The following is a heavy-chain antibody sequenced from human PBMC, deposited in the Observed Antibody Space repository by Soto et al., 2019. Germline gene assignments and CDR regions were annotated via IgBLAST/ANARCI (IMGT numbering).Heavy chain of an antibody. CDR2: ISDSGSHM. D-gene: IGHD1-26*01. Sequence: EVQLVESGGGLVQPGGSLRLSCVVSGFTLGGFGMNWVRQAPGKGLEWVSYISDSGSHMYYADSVKGRFTISRDSAKNSLSLQMNSLRVEDTAVYYCAPQGVGATGYLYWGQGTLVTVSS. CDR3: APQGVGATGYLY. J-gene: IGHJ4*02. V-gene: IGHV3-48*01. CDR1: GFTLGGFG.